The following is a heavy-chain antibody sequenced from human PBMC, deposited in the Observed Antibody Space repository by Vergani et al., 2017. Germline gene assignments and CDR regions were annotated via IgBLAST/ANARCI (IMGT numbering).Heavy chain of an antibody. V-gene: IGHV3-73*02. CDR1: GLTFSDSA. Sequence: EGQLAESGGGLVQPGESLKLSCATSGLTFSDSAIHWVRQTSGKGLEWIGRIRDKAYNYATVYAVSVKGRFTISRDDSKKTAYLQMNGLTTEDTAVYYCFYDFWAGYDSGDVWGKGTTVTVSS. CDR2: IRDKAYNYAT. J-gene: IGHJ6*04. D-gene: IGHD3/OR15-3a*01. CDR3: FYDFWAGYDSGDV.